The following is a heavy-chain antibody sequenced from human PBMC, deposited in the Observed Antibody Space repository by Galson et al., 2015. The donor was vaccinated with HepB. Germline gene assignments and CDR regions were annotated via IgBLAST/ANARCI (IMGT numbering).Heavy chain of an antibody. CDR3: ARLKFGARVAASTIDC. CDR1: GFIFGDYF. Sequence: SLRLSCATSGFIFGDYFMTWVRQAPGKGLEWVASMRNSGSHINYADSVRGRFTISRDNAKNSLYLQMDSLRADDTAVYYCARLKFGARVAASTIDCWGRRTLVTVSS. J-gene: IGHJ4*02. V-gene: IGHV3-21*01. D-gene: IGHD2-15*01. CDR2: MRNSGSHI.